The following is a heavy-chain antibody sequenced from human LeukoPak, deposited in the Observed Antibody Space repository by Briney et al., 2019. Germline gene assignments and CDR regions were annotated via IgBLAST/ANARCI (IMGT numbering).Heavy chain of an antibody. CDR3: ARDDWTYCSSTTCPDAYI. D-gene: IGHD2-2*01. CDR2: IYTSEST. V-gene: IGHV4-61*09. J-gene: IGHJ3*02. Sequence: MASETLSPTCTVSGGSVSSGTYYWSWIRQPAGKGLEWIGHIYTSESTNYNPSLKSRVTISVDTSKNQFSLKLTSVTAADTAVYYCARDDWTYCSSTTCPDAYIWGQGTMVTVSS. CDR1: GGSVSSGTYY.